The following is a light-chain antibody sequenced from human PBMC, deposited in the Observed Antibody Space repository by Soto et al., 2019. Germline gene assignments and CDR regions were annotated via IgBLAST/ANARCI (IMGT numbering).Light chain of an antibody. CDR2: LNSDGSH. CDR3: QTWGTGTVV. J-gene: IGLJ2*01. V-gene: IGLV4-69*01. CDR1: SGHSRYA. Sequence: QAVVTQSPSASASLGASVKLTCTLSSGHSRYAIAWHQQQPEKGPRYLMKLNSDGSHSKGDGIPDRFSGSSSGAERYLTISSLQSEDEAEYYCQTWGTGTVVFGGGTKLTVL.